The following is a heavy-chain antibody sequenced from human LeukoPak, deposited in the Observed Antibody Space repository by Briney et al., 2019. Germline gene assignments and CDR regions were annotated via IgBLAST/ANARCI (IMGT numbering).Heavy chain of an antibody. D-gene: IGHD3-16*01. J-gene: IGHJ4*02. V-gene: IGHV3-23*01. CDR1: GFTFSSYA. CDR2: ISGSGGST. CDR3: AKDLRITFGGGIYY. Sequence: PGRSLRLSCAASGFTFSSYAMSWVRQAPGKGLEWVSAISGSGGSTYYADSVKGRFTISRDNSKNTLYLQMNSLRAEDTAVYYCAKDLRITFGGGIYYWGQGTLVTVSS.